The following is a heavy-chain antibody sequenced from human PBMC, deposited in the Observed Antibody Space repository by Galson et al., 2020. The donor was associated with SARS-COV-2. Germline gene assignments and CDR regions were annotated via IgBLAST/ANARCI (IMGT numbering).Heavy chain of an antibody. D-gene: IGHD3-22*01. CDR2: IYYSGST. CDR3: ARGKRRNTMIVVVDAFDI. V-gene: IGHV4-31*03. J-gene: IGHJ3*02. Sequence: SETLSLTCTVSGGSISSGGYYWSWIRQHPGKGLEWIGNIYYSGSTYYNPSLKSRVTISVDTSKNQFSLKLSSVTAADTDVYYCARGKRRNTMIVVVDAFDIWGQGTMVTVSS. CDR1: GGSISSGGYY.